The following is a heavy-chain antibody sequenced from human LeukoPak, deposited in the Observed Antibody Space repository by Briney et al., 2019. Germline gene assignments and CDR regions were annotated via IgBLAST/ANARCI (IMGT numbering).Heavy chain of an antibody. V-gene: IGHV4-4*02. J-gene: IGHJ4*02. CDR3: AVKGSSGYYHGPLDY. D-gene: IGHD3-22*01. CDR2: IYHSGST. CDR1: GGSISSSNW. Sequence: SETLSLTCAVSGGSISSSNWWSWVRQPPGKGLEWIGEIYHSGSTNYNPSLKSRVTISLDKSKNQFSLRLTSVTAADTAVYYCAVKGSSGYYHGPLDYWGQGTLVTVSS.